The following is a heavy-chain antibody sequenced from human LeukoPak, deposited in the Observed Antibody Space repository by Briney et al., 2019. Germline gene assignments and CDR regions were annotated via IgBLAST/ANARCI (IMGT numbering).Heavy chain of an antibody. J-gene: IGHJ4*02. Sequence: PGRSLRLSCAASGFTFSSYGMHWVRQPPGKGLEWVGVIWYDGNNKYYADSVKGRFTISRDNSKNTLYLQMNSLRAEDTAVYYCARSTSSEYDIYHFDYWGQGTLVTVSS. CDR2: IWYDGNNK. CDR3: ARSTSSEYDIYHFDY. CDR1: GFTFSSYG. V-gene: IGHV3-33*01. D-gene: IGHD3-9*01.